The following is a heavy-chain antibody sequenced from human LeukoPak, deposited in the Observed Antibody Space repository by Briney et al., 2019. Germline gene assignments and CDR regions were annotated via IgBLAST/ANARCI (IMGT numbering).Heavy chain of an antibody. J-gene: IGHJ4*02. CDR3: AKGKYNSGWYIDN. D-gene: IGHD6-19*01. V-gene: IGHV3-23*01. CDR2: ISGSGGST. CDR1: GFTFSSFA. Sequence: GGSLRLSCAASGFTFSSFAMTWVRQAPGKGLEWVSAISGSGGSTYYADSVKGRFTISRDNSKNTLYVQMNSLRAEVTAVYYCAKGKYNSGWYIDNWGQGTLVTVSS.